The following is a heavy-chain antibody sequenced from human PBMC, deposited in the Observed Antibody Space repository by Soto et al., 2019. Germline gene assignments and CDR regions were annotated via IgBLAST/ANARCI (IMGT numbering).Heavy chain of an antibody. CDR1: GGSFSGYY. Sequence: KTSETLSLTCAVYGGSFSGYYWSWIRQPPRKGLEWIGEINHSGSTNYNPSLKSRVTISVDTSKNQFSLKLSSVTAADTAVYYCARGDTAMAFDYWGQGTLVTVSS. D-gene: IGHD5-18*01. CDR3: ARGDTAMAFDY. J-gene: IGHJ4*02. V-gene: IGHV4-34*01. CDR2: INHSGST.